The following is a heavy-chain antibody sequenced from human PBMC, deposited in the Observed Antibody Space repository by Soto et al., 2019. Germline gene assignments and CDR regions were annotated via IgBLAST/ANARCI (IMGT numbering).Heavy chain of an antibody. D-gene: IGHD5-18*01. CDR1: GFTVSSNY. CDR3: ASSGYSYAYPYYYGMDV. J-gene: IGHJ6*02. V-gene: IGHV3-53*01. CDR2: IYSGGST. Sequence: GGSLRLSCAASGFTVSSNYMSWVRQAPGKGLEWVSVIYSGGSTYYADSVKGRFTISRDNSKNTLYLQMNSLRAEDTAVYYCASSGYSYAYPYYYGMDVWGQGTTVTVSS.